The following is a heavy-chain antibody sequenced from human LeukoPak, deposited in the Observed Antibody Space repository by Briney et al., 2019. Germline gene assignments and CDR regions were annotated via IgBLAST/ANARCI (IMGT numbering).Heavy chain of an antibody. Sequence: VASVKVSCKASGHTFTSYGISWVRQAPGQGLEWMGWISAYNGNTNYAQKLQGRVTMTTDTSTSTAYMELRSLRSDDTAVYYCARETGRASCSGGSCQIHYYYYMDVWGKGTTVTISS. J-gene: IGHJ6*03. CDR1: GHTFTSYG. CDR2: ISAYNGNT. CDR3: ARETGRASCSGGSCQIHYYYYMDV. V-gene: IGHV1-18*01. D-gene: IGHD2-15*01.